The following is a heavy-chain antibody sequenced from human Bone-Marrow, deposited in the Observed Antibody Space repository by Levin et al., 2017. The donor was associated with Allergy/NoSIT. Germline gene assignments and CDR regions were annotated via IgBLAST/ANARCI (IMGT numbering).Heavy chain of an antibody. CDR3: ARETAYGMDV. J-gene: IGHJ6*02. CDR1: GFTFSRYW. D-gene: IGHD5-18*01. CDR2: LNGDGSST. Sequence: GESLKISCAASGFTFSRYWMHWVRQAPGKGLVWVSRLNGDGSSTNYADSVKGRFTISRDNSKNTVYLQMNTLRVEDTAVYYCARETAYGMDVWGQGTTVTVSS. V-gene: IGHV3-74*01.